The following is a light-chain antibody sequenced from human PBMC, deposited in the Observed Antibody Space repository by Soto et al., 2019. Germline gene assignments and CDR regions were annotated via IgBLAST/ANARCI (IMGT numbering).Light chain of an antibody. J-gene: IGKJ3*01. Sequence: DIVMTQSPDSLAVSLGERATINCKSSQSVLYSSNNKNYLAWYQQKPGQPPKLLIYWASTRESGVPDRFSGSGSGTDFPLTIGSLQAQDVTVYYCQQYYSTSFTFGPGTKVDIK. CDR3: QQYYSTSFT. CDR1: QSVLYSSNNKNY. CDR2: WAS. V-gene: IGKV4-1*01.